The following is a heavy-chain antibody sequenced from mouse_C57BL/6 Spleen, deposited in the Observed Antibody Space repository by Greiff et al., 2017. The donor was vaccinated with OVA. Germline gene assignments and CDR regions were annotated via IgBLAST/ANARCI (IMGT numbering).Heavy chain of an antibody. CDR2: INPSNGGT. CDR3: ARRPYDYGFDY. V-gene: IGHV1-53*01. D-gene: IGHD2-4*01. Sequence: VQLQQSGTELVKPGASVKLSCKASGYTFTSYWMHWVKQRPGQGLEWIGNINPSNGGTNYNEKFTGKATLTVDKSSSTAYMQLSSLTSEVSAVYYCARRPYDYGFDYWGQGTTLTASS. J-gene: IGHJ2*01. CDR1: GYTFTSYW.